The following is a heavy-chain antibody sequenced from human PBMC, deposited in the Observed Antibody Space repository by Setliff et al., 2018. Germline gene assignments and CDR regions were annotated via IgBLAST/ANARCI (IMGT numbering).Heavy chain of an antibody. CDR2: ISAYNGNT. Sequence: ASVKVSCKASGYTFTSYGISWVRQAPGQGLEWMGWISAYNGNTNYAQKLQARVTMTTDTSTSTAYVELRSLRSDDTAVYYCARDLVGYCSGGSCYDWDYWGQGTQVTVSS. CDR1: GYTFTSYG. D-gene: IGHD2-15*01. J-gene: IGHJ4*02. CDR3: ARDLVGYCSGGSCYDWDY. V-gene: IGHV1-18*01.